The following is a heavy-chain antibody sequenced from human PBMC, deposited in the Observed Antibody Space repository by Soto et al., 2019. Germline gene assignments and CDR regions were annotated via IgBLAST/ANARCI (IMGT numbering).Heavy chain of an antibody. CDR2: ISYDGSNK. D-gene: IGHD6-6*01. Sequence: QVQLVESGGGVVQPGRSLRLSCAASGFTFSSYAMHWVRQAPGKGLEWVAVISYDGSNKYYADSVKGRFTISRDNSKNPLDMQMNRLRAEAPDVYYCARDRGWSSSGEGYFDYWGQGTLVTVSS. CDR1: GFTFSSYA. V-gene: IGHV3-30-3*01. CDR3: ARDRGWSSSGEGYFDY. J-gene: IGHJ4*02.